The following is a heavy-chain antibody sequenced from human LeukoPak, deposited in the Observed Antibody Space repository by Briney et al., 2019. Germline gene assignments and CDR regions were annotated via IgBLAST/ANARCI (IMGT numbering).Heavy chain of an antibody. D-gene: IGHD3-22*01. V-gene: IGHV4-39*01. CDR3: ARGYYDSRGLPQIFGLFDY. CDR1: GGSISSSSYY. CDR2: IYYSGST. J-gene: IGHJ4*02. Sequence: SETLSLTCTVSGGSISSSSYYWGWIRQPPGKGLEWIGSIYYSGSTYYNPSLKSRVTISVDTSKNQFSLKLSSVTAADTAVYYCARGYYDSRGLPQIFGLFDYWGQGTLVTVSS.